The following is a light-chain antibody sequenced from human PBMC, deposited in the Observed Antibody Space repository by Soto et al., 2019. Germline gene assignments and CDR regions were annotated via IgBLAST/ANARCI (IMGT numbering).Light chain of an antibody. CDR1: QSVTYNY. J-gene: IGKJ2*01. V-gene: IGKV3-20*01. CDR2: GAS. CDR3: QQYGNSPYT. Sequence: EIVLTQSPGTLSLSPGERATLSCRASQSVTYNYVTWYQQKGGQSPRLLIYGASSRATGIPDRFSGSGSGTDFTLIISRLEPEDFAVYYCQQYGNSPYTFGQGTKVDSK.